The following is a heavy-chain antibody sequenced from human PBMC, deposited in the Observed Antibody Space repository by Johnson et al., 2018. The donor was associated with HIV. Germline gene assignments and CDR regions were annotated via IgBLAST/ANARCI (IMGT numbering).Heavy chain of an antibody. J-gene: IGHJ3*02. CDR1: GFTFSSYW. V-gene: IGHV3-7*01. CDR3: ARQLGYYYDSSGYYAEPDDAFDI. Sequence: QLVESGGGVVQPGGSLRLSCAASGFTFSSYWMSWVRQAPGKGLEWVANIKQDGSEKYYVDSVKGRFTISRDNAKNSLYLQMNSLRAEDTAVYYCARQLGYYYDSSGYYAEPDDAFDIWGQGTMVTVSS. CDR2: IKQDGSEK. D-gene: IGHD3-22*01.